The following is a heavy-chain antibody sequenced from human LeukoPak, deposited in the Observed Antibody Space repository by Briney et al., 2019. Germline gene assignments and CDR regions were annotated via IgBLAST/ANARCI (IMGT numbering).Heavy chain of an antibody. CDR3: ARAIATKPYYNYYYMDV. CDR2: IYYSGST. J-gene: IGHJ6*03. D-gene: IGHD2-21*01. CDR1: GGSISSYY. Sequence: SETLSLTCTVSGGSISSYYWSWIRQPPGKGLEWIGYIYYSGSTNYNPSLKSRVTISVDTSKNQFSLKLSSVSAADTAVYYCARAIATKPYYNYYYMDVWGKGTTVTVSS. V-gene: IGHV4-59*01.